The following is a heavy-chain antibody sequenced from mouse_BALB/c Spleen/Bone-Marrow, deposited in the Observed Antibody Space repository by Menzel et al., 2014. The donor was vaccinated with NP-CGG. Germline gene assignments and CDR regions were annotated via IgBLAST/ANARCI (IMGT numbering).Heavy chain of an antibody. CDR2: INSGGVNT. CDR3: ARRGNWDGRAAMDY. J-gene: IGHJ4*01. D-gene: IGHD4-1*01. V-gene: IGHV5-6*01. Sequence: EVHLVESGGDLVKPGGSLKLSCAASGFTFSSYGMSWVRQTPDKRLEWVATINSGGVNTYYIDSVKGRFTISRDNAKNTLYLQMSSLKSEDTAMYHCARRGNWDGRAAMDYWGQGTSVTVFS. CDR1: GFTFSSYG.